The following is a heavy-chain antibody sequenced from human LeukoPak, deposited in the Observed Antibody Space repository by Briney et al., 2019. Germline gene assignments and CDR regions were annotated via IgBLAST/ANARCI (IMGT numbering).Heavy chain of an antibody. V-gene: IGHV1-69*05. CDR3: ARGTDSLYGYGPD. D-gene: IGHD5-18*01. CDR2: IIPIFGTA. Sequence: SVKVSCKASGGTFSSYAISWVRQAPGQGLEWMGGIIPIFGTANYAQKFQGRVTITTDESTSTAYMELSSLRSEDTAVYYCARGTDSLYGYGPDWGQGTLVTVSS. J-gene: IGHJ4*02. CDR1: GGTFSSYA.